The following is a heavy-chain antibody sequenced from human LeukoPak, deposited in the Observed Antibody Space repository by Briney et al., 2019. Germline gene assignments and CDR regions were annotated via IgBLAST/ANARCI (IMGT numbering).Heavy chain of an antibody. CDR2: IYPGDSDT. D-gene: IGHD6-13*01. CDR3: ARRGSSSWASNWFDP. J-gene: IGHJ5*02. CDR1: GYSFTSYW. V-gene: IGHV5-51*01. Sequence: GESLKISCKGSGYSFTSYWIGWVRQMPGKGLGWMGIIYPGDSDTRYSPSFQGQVTISADKSTSTAYLQWSSLKASDTAMYYCARRGSSSWASNWFDPWGQGTLVTVSS.